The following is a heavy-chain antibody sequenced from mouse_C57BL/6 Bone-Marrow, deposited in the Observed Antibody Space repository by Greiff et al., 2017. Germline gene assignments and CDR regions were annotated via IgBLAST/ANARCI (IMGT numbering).Heavy chain of an antibody. J-gene: IGHJ4*01. CDR2: ISDGGSYT. CDR1: GFTFSSYA. V-gene: IGHV5-4*01. Sequence: EVQLVESGGGLVKPGGSLKLSCAASGFTFSSYAMSWVRQTPEKRLEWVATISDGGSYTYYPDNVKGRFTISRDNAQNNLYLQMCHLTSADTAMYYCARDNYYSKEDYYAMDYWGQGTSVTVSS. CDR3: ARDNYYSKEDYYAMDY. D-gene: IGHD2-12*01.